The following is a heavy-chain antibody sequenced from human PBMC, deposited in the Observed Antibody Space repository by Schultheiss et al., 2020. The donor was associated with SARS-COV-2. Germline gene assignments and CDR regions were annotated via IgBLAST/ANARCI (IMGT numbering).Heavy chain of an antibody. CDR3: ARAPYSSGWSDAFDI. CDR1: GGTFSSYA. Sequence: SVKVSCKASGGTFSSYAISWVRQAPGQGLEWMGRIIPILGIANYAQKFRGRVTITADKSTSTAYMELSSLRSEDTAVYYCARAPYSSGWSDAFDIWGQGTMVTVSS. D-gene: IGHD6-19*01. V-gene: IGHV1-69*04. J-gene: IGHJ3*02. CDR2: IIPILGIA.